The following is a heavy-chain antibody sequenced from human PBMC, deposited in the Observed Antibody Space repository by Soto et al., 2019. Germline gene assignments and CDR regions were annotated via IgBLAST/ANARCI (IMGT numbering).Heavy chain of an antibody. CDR3: TFGDNSFDY. CDR1: GFTFSDYG. Sequence: QVQLGESGGGVVQPGRSLRVSCAASGFTFSDYGIYWVRQAPGKGLEWVALISYDGNNREYGDSVKGRFTISRDNSKNPLYLRMHSVRVEHTAVYYCTFGDNSFDYWGQGTLVTVSS. D-gene: IGHD1-20*01. J-gene: IGHJ4*02. CDR2: ISYDGNNR. V-gene: IGHV3-30*03.